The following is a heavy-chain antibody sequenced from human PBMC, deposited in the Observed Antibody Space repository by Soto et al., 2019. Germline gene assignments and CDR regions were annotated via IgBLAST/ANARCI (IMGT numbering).Heavy chain of an antibody. D-gene: IGHD3-10*01. CDR1: GGSISSGDYY. CDR2: IYYSGST. Sequence: PSETLSLTCTVSGGSISSGDYYWSWIRQPPGKGLEWIGYIYYSGSTYYNPSLKSRVTISVDTSKNQFSLKLSSVTAADTAVYYCASFRRLLWFGELSTSGRDDYYYYGMDVWGQGTTVTVS. J-gene: IGHJ6*02. CDR3: ASFRRLLWFGELSTSGRDDYYYYGMDV. V-gene: IGHV4-30-4*01.